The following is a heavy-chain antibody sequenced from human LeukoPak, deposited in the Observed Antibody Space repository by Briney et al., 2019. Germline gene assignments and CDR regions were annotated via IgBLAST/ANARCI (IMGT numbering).Heavy chain of an antibody. D-gene: IGHD3-22*01. J-gene: IGHJ4*02. CDR3: AREMGSYDSSGYYQGDY. CDR2: ISYDGSNK. Sequence: GGSLRLSCAASGFTFSSYAMHWVRQAPGKGLEWVAVISYDGSNKYYADSVKGRFTISRDNSKNTLYLQMNSLRAEDTAVYYCAREMGSYDSSGYYQGDYWGQGTLVTVSS. V-gene: IGHV3-30*04. CDR1: GFTFSSYA.